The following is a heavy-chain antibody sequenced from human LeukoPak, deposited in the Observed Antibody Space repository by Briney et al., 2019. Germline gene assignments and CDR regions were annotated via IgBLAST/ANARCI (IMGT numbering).Heavy chain of an antibody. CDR2: ISGNDTYV. CDR1: GFIFSDYS. CDR3: ARDGGDFWSGYYTHYFYYHMDV. Sequence: GGSLRLSCAASGFIFSDYSMNWVRQAPGKGLEWVSSISGNDTYVYHADALRGRITISRGNAKNSLFLQLNSLRVEDTAVYYCARDGGDFWSGYYTHYFYYHMDVWGKGTTVTVSS. V-gene: IGHV3-21*01. J-gene: IGHJ6*03. D-gene: IGHD3-3*01.